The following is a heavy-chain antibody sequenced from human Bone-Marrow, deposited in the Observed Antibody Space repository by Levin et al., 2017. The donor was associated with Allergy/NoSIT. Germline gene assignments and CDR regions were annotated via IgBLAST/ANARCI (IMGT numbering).Heavy chain of an antibody. Sequence: GGSLRLSCAASGFTFSSYAMHWVRQAPGKGLEWVAVISYDGSNKYYADSVKGRFTISRDNSKNTLYLQMNSLRAEDTAVYYCARDHSRIAVAGNYLFDYWGQGTLVTVSS. J-gene: IGHJ4*02. CDR3: ARDHSRIAVAGNYLFDY. CDR1: GFTFSSYA. CDR2: ISYDGSNK. V-gene: IGHV3-30-3*01. D-gene: IGHD6-19*01.